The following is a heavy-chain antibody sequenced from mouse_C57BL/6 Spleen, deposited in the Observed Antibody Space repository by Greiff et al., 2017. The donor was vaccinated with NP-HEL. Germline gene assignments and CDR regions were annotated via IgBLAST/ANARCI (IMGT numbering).Heavy chain of an antibody. CDR1: GYTFTSYT. D-gene: IGHD2-3*01. Sequence: VKLQESGAELARPGASVKMSCKASGYTFTSYTMHWVKQRPGQGLEWIGYINPSSGYTKYNQKFKDKATLTADKSSSTAYMQLSSLTSEDSAVYYCARSNDCFFYFDYWGQGTTLTVSS. J-gene: IGHJ2*01. V-gene: IGHV1-4*01. CDR2: INPSSGYT. CDR3: ARSNDCFFYFDY.